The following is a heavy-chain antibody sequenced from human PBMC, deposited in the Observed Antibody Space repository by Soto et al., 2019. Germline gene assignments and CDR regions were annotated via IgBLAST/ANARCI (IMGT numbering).Heavy chain of an antibody. CDR1: GGSISSYY. CDR2: IYDSGST. V-gene: IGHV4-59*08. D-gene: IGHD3-3*01. Sequence: QVQLQESGPGLVKPSETLSLTCTVSGGSISSYYWSWIRQPPGKGLEWIGYIYDSGSTNYNPSLKSRVTISLDTSKNQFSLKLSSASAADTAVYYCARHLRFYDFWSGYYDHYDGFDIWGQGTMVTVSS. J-gene: IGHJ3*02. CDR3: ARHLRFYDFWSGYYDHYDGFDI.